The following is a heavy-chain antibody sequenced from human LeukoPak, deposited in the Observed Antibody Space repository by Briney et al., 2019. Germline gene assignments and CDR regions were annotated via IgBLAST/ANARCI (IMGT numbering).Heavy chain of an antibody. D-gene: IGHD3-16*01. V-gene: IGHV3-33*08. J-gene: IGHJ4*02. CDR1: GFSLSTNG. Sequence: PGRSLRLSCAASGFSLSTNGMHWVRQAPGKGLEWVAVIWYDGSNRYYADSLKGRFTISRDNSKNTLYLQMNSLTADDTAVYYCARDPLGVLSYFDYWGQGTLVTVSS. CDR3: ARDPLGVLSYFDY. CDR2: IWYDGSNR.